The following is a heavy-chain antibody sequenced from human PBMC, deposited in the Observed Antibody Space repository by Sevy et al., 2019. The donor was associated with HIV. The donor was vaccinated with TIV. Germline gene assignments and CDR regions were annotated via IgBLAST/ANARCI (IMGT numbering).Heavy chain of an antibody. J-gene: IGHJ4*02. CDR1: GYTFTSYG. CDR2: ISAYNGNT. D-gene: IGHD4-17*01. V-gene: IGHV1-18*01. CDR3: ARDQEVHDYGEKTDY. Sequence: ASVKVSCKASGYTFTSYGISWERQAPGQGLEWMGWISAYNGNTNYAQKLQGRVTMTTDTSTSTAYMELRSLRSDDTAVYYCARDQEVHDYGEKTDYWGQGTLVTVSS.